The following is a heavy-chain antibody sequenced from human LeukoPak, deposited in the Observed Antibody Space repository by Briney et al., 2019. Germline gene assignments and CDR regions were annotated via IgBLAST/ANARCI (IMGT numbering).Heavy chain of an antibody. J-gene: IGHJ6*02. V-gene: IGHV4-34*01. CDR1: GGSFSGYY. D-gene: IGHD3-3*01. Sequence: SETLSLTCAVYGGSFSGYYWSWLRQPPGQGLEWIGEINHSVSNNYNPSLKSRVTISVETTKNQFSLKLSAVTAADTAVYYCARGDFRGFYYYYYGMDVWGQGTTVTVSS. CDR3: ARGDFRGFYYYYYGMDV. CDR2: INHSVSN.